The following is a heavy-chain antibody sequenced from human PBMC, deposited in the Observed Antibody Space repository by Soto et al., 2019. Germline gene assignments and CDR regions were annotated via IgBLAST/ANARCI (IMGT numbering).Heavy chain of an antibody. CDR1: RFTCSSRG. J-gene: IGHJ6*03. CDR2: ISNNGGSP. Sequence: PGGSLGLASAACRFTCSSRGTHYLRQAPGKVLEHVAAISNNGGSPYYVNSVKGRCTLSRDNSKNTLYLQMGSLRYEATAVYFCVRGPLWNYTNYCYSSMDVWGTGTTVTVSS. CDR3: VRGPLWNYTNYCYSSMDV. V-gene: IGHV3-64*01. D-gene: IGHD1-7*01.